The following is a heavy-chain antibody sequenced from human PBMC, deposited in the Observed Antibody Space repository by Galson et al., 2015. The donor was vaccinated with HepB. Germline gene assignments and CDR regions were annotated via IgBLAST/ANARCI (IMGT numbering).Heavy chain of an antibody. CDR2: ISGSGGST. CDR3: AKEEGILLYYCYGMDV. D-gene: IGHD2-15*01. J-gene: IGHJ6*02. Sequence: SLRLSCAASGFTFSSYAMSWVRQAPGKGLEWVSAISGSGGSTYYADSVKGRFTISRDNSKNTLYLQMNSLRAEDTAVYYCAKEEGILLYYCYGMDVWGQGTTVTVSS. CDR1: GFTFSSYA. V-gene: IGHV3-23*01.